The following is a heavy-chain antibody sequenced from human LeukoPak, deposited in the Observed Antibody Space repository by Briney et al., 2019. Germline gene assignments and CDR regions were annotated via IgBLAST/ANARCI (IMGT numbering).Heavy chain of an antibody. V-gene: IGHV3-74*01. CDR1: GLTSSRSW. CDR3: RAVAGPADF. D-gene: IGHD6-19*01. Sequence: RGGSLRLSCVASGLTSSRSWMHWVRQAPGKGLVWVSRLNNDVSSTTYADSVKGRFTFSRDIAKNTLFLQMNSLRDEDTAVYYCRAVAGPADFWGQGTLVSVSS. J-gene: IGHJ4*02. CDR2: LNNDVSST.